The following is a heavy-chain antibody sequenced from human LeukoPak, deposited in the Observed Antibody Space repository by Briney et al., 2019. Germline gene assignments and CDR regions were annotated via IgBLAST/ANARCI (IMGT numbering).Heavy chain of an antibody. D-gene: IGHD3-10*02. CDR3: AGQKWSGPFDC. CDR2: TYYSGST. V-gene: IGHV4-59*08. Sequence: SETLSPTCTVSGGSISSYYWSWIRQPPGKGLEWIAFTYYSGSTNYNPSLMSRVTISVDTSKNQVSLNLSSVTAADTAVYYCAGQKWSGPFDCWGQGTLVTVSS. CDR1: GGSISSYY. J-gene: IGHJ4*02.